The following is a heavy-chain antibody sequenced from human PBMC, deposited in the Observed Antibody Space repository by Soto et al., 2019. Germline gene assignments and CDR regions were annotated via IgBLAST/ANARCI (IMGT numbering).Heavy chain of an antibody. J-gene: IGHJ5*02. CDR3: ARERTGTTSNWFDP. D-gene: IGHD1-7*01. Sequence: QVQLVQSGAEVKKPGASVKVSCKASGYTFTSYDINWVRQATGQGLEWMGWMNPNSGNTVYAQKFQGSVTMTRHTSISTAYMELSSLRSEDTAVYYCARERTGTTSNWFDPWGQGTRVTVSS. CDR2: MNPNSGNT. V-gene: IGHV1-8*01. CDR1: GYTFTSYD.